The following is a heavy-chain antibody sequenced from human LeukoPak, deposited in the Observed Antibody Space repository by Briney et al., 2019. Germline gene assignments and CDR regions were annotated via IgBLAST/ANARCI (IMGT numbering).Heavy chain of an antibody. CDR1: GGSISSYY. V-gene: IGHV4-59*01. Sequence: SETLSLTCTVSGGSISSYYWSWIRQPPGKGLEWIGYIYYSGSSNYNPSLKSRITISVETSKNKFSLKLRSVTAADTAVYYCARVTGYRIEDYFDYWGQGTLVTVSS. J-gene: IGHJ4*02. CDR2: IYYSGSS. CDR3: ARVTGYRIEDYFDY. D-gene: IGHD6-13*01.